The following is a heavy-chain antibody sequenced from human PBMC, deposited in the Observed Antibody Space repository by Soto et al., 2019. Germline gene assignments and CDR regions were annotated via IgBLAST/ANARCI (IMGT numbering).Heavy chain of an antibody. CDR2: IIPILGIA. J-gene: IGHJ4*02. Sequence: SVKVSCKASGGTFSSYTISWVRQAPGQGLEWMGRIIPILGIANYAQKFQGRVTITADKSTSTAYMELRSLTSDDTAVYYCARDCTGGSCFCIYWGQGNLVTVSS. D-gene: IGHD2-15*01. CDR3: ARDCTGGSCFCIY. CDR1: GGTFSSYT. V-gene: IGHV1-69*04.